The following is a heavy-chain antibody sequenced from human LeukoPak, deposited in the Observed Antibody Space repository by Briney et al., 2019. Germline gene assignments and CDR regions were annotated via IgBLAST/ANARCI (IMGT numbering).Heavy chain of an antibody. Sequence: SETLSLTCAVSGYSISSGYYWGWIRQPPGKGLEGIGSIYHSGSTYYNPSLKSRVTISVDTSKNQFSLKLSSVTAADTAVYYCARNASDYYDSSGYYYYFDYWGQGTLVTVSS. CDR3: ARNASDYYDSSGYYYYFDY. CDR1: GYSISSGYY. J-gene: IGHJ4*02. V-gene: IGHV4-38-2*01. D-gene: IGHD3-22*01. CDR2: IYHSGST.